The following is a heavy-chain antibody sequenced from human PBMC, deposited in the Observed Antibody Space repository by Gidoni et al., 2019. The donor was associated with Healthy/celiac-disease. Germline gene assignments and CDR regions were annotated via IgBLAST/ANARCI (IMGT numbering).Heavy chain of an antibody. J-gene: IGHJ5*02. D-gene: IGHD5-18*01. CDR1: GYTFTSYY. CDR3: ARVLNVDTAMANRGGGPGLGFDP. V-gene: IGHV1-46*01. CDR2: INPSGGST. Sequence: QVQLVQSGAEVKKPGASVKVSCKASGYTFTSYYMHWLRQAPGQGLEWMGIINPSGGSTSYAQKFQGRVTMTRDTSTSTVYMELSSLRSEDTAVYYCARVLNVDTAMANRGGGPGLGFDPWGQGTLVTVSS.